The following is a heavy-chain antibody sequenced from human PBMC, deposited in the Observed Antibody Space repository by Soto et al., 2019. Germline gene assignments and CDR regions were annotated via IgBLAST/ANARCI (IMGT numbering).Heavy chain of an antibody. Sequence: QVQLQESGPGLVKPSQTLSLTCTVSGGSISSGGYYWSWIRQHPGKGLEWIGYIYYSGSTYYNPSLKSRGTISXXTXKXXFSLKLRSVTAADTAVYYCARDRGYSYGYGRAFDYWGQGTLVTVSS. CDR1: GGSISSGGYY. CDR3: ARDRGYSYGYGRAFDY. CDR2: IYYSGST. D-gene: IGHD5-18*01. J-gene: IGHJ4*02. V-gene: IGHV4-31*03.